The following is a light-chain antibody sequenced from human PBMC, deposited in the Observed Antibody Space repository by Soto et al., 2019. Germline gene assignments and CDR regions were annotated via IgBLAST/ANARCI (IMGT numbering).Light chain of an antibody. CDR1: QDISRY. J-gene: IGKJ3*01. Sequence: DIQLTQSPSFLSASVGDRVTITCRASQDISRYLAWYQQKAGKAPKLLIYAASTFQKAVPSRFSGSGSGTEFTLTISSLQPDDFATYYSQQLNTYPLFTFGPGTEVD. CDR2: AAS. V-gene: IGKV1-9*01. CDR3: QQLNTYPLFT.